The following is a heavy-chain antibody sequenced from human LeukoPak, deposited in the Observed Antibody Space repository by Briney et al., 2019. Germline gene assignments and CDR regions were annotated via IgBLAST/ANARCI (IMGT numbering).Heavy chain of an antibody. D-gene: IGHD3-22*01. CDR3: ARAHNYDGRDYYYAFSDY. CDR2: VNWSGSST. CDR1: GFNFDDYG. V-gene: IGHV3-20*04. J-gene: IGHJ4*02. Sequence: GGSLRLSCAASGFNFDDYGMTWVRQAPGRGLEWVSGVNWSGSSTNYADSVKGRFTISRDSATNSLYLQMNSLRAEDTALYYCARAHNYDGRDYYYAFSDYWGQGTLVTVPS.